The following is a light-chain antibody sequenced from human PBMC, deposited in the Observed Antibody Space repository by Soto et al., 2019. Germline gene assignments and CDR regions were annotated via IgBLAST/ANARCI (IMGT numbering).Light chain of an antibody. V-gene: IGKV3D-15*01. CDR3: QQYNNWPQT. J-gene: IGKJ1*01. CDR2: DAS. CDR1: QSVSSY. Sequence: IVLTQSPATLSVSPGERATLSCRASQSVSSYLAWYQQKPGQAPRLLIYDASNRATGIPARFSGSGSGTEFTLTISSLQSEDFAVYYCQQYNNWPQTFGQGTKVDIK.